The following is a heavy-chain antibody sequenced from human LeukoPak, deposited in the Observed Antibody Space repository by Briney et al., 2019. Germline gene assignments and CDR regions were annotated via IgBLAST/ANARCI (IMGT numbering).Heavy chain of an antibody. D-gene: IGHD6-19*01. CDR2: ISASGDYT. CDR3: AKDRGYSSGRDFDF. CDR1: GFTFSSYA. V-gene: IGHV3-23*01. Sequence: GGSLRLSCAASGFTFSSYAMSWVPQAPGKGLEWVTVISASGDYTYYADSVKGRFTISRDNYKNTLYLQMNSLRAEDTAVYYCAKDRGYSSGRDFDFWGQGTLVTVSS. J-gene: IGHJ4*02.